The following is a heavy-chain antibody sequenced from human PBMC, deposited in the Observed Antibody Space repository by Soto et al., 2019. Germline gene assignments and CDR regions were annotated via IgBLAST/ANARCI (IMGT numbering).Heavy chain of an antibody. V-gene: IGHV1-69*12. Sequence: QVQLVQSGAAVKKPGSSVKVSCKASGGTFSSYAISWVRQAPGQGLEWMGGIIPIFGTANYAQKFQGRVTITADESTSTAYMELRSLISEDTAGYYCACPTKTLYNIYGMDVWGQGTTVTVSS. CDR2: IIPIFGTA. D-gene: IGHD1-1*01. CDR3: ACPTKTLYNIYGMDV. J-gene: IGHJ6*02. CDR1: GGTFSSYA.